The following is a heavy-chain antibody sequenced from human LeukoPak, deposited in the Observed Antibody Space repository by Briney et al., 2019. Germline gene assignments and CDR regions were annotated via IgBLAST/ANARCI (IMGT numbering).Heavy chain of an antibody. J-gene: IGHJ4*02. Sequence: GGSLRLSCAASGFTFSSYEMNWVRQAPGKGLEWVSYIRSSGSTIYYADSVKGRFTISRDNAKNSLYLQMNSLRAEDTAVYYCARVERNYFDYWGQGTLVTVSS. CDR2: IRSSGSTI. CDR3: ARVERNYFDY. CDR1: GFTFSSYE. D-gene: IGHD6-25*01. V-gene: IGHV3-48*03.